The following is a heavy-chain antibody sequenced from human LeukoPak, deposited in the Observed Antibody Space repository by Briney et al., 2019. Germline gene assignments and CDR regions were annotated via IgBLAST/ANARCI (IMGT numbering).Heavy chain of an antibody. CDR3: ALKGGHYYHFDA. Sequence: PGGSLRLSCVASGFDFGTYAMSWVRQAPGKGPXXXXTVSNGGSSTXYXXXVRGRFTVSRDNSKNTLYLQMNSPRAEDTATYYCALKGGHYYHFDAWGQGTLVTVSS. CDR1: GFDFGTYA. CDR2: VSNGGSST. J-gene: IGHJ4*02. V-gene: IGHV3-23*01. D-gene: IGHD3-22*01.